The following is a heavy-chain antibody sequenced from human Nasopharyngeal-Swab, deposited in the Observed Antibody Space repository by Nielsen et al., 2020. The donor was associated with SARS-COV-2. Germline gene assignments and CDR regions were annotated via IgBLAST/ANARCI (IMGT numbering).Heavy chain of an antibody. D-gene: IGHD3-10*01. CDR2: FDPEDGET. Sequence: WVRQAPGQGLEWMGGFDPEDGETIYAQKFQGRVTMTEDTSTDTACMELSRLRSEDTAVYYCATIEISGKGAYYYYMDVWGKGTTVTVSS. CDR3: ATIEISGKGAYYYYMDV. V-gene: IGHV1-24*01. J-gene: IGHJ6*03.